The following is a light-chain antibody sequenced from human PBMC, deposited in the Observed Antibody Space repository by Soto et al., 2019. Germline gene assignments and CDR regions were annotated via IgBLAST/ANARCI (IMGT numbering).Light chain of an antibody. CDR2: DVS. J-gene: IGLJ2*01. Sequence: QSVLTQRRSVSGSPGQSVTISCTGTSSDVGGYNYVSWYQQHPGKAPKLMIYDVSKRPSGVPDRFSGSKSGNTASLTISGLQAEDEADYYCCSYAGSYTVVFGGGTKVTVL. V-gene: IGLV2-11*01. CDR1: SSDVGGYNY. CDR3: CSYAGSYTVV.